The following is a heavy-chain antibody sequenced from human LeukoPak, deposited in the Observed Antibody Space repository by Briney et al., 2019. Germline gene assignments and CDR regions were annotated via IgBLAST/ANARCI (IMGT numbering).Heavy chain of an antibody. CDR1: GFAVIDHF. D-gene: IGHD1-26*01. V-gene: IGHV3-69-1*01. Sequence: GGSLRLSCAASGFAVIDHFMPWVRQAPGEGLQWVSTINGAGVTYYAASVKGRFTISRDRVKNTVSLQMNNLRADDTAVYFCARRGVQGYMDVWGKGTTVTVSS. J-gene: IGHJ6*03. CDR2: INGAGVT. CDR3: ARRGVQGYMDV.